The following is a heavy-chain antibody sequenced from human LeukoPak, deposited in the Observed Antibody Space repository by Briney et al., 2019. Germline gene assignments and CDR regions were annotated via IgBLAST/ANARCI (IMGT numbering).Heavy chain of an antibody. J-gene: IGHJ3*02. CDR1: GFTFSSYE. D-gene: IGHD2-15*01. Sequence: GGSLRLSCAASGFTFSSYEMNWVRQAPGKGLEWVSYISSSGSTIYYADSVKGRFTISRDNAKNSLYLQMNSLRAGDTAVYYCARYTATPIDAFDIWGQGTMVTVSS. CDR3: ARYTATPIDAFDI. CDR2: ISSSGSTI. V-gene: IGHV3-48*03.